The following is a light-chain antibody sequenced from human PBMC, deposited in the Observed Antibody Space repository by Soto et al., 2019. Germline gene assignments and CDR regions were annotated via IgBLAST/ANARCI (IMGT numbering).Light chain of an antibody. CDR1: QSISSL. V-gene: IGKV1-5*03. CDR3: QQYQRYPLT. Sequence: DIRMTQSPSTLSASVGDRVTITCRASQSISSLLAWYQQKPGRAPTLLIYKASTLESGVPSRFSGSGSGTEFSLTISSLQPDDFATYYCQQYQRYPLTFGQGTRLENK. CDR2: KAS. J-gene: IGKJ5*01.